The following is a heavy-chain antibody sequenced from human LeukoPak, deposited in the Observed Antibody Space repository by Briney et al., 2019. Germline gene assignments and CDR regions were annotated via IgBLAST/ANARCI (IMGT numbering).Heavy chain of an antibody. J-gene: IGHJ5*02. D-gene: IGHD3-3*01. CDR3: VRRDYDLLSGYHFRFDP. Sequence: GASVKVSCKASGYTFTNYEINWVRQATGQGLEWMGWMNVNSGYTAYAQKFRDRVTMTRDTSISTAYMELSSLGSDDTAVYYCVRRDYDLLSGYHFRFDPWGQGTLVTVSS. V-gene: IGHV1-8*02. CDR2: MNVNSGYT. CDR1: GYTFTNYE.